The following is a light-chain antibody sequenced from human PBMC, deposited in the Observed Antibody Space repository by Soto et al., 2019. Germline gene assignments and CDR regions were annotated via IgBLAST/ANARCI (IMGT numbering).Light chain of an antibody. J-gene: IGKJ2*01. CDR2: GAS. Sequence: EIVMTQSPATLSVSPGERATLSCRASQSVSSNLAWYQQKPGQAPRLLIYGASTRATGIPARFSGSGSGTEFTLNISSLQSEDFAVYYCQQYSIWPYTFGQGTKLEIK. CDR1: QSVSSN. CDR3: QQYSIWPYT. V-gene: IGKV3-15*01.